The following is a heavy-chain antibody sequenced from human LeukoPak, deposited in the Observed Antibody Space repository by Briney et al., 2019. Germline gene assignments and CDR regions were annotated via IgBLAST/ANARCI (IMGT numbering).Heavy chain of an antibody. V-gene: IGHV3-7*01. J-gene: IGHJ3*02. D-gene: IGHD3-22*01. CDR1: GFRFGSYW. CDR2: IKQLGNEM. Sequence: PGGSLRLSCAASGFRFGSYWMTWARQAPGKGLEWVAMIKQLGNEMYYVDSVKGRFTISRDNAKNSLYLQMNSLRAEDTAVYYCARDLRYDSYAFDIWGQGTMVTVSS. CDR3: ARDLRYDSYAFDI.